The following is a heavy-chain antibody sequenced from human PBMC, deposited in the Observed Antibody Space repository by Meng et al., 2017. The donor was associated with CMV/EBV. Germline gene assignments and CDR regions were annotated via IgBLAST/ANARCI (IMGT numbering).Heavy chain of an antibody. D-gene: IGHD2-8*01. V-gene: IGHV3-7*01. CDR1: GFTFSSYW. Sequence: GESLKISCAASGFTFSSYWMSWVRQAPGKGLEWVANIKQDGSEKYYVDSVKGRFTISRDNAKNSLYLQMNSLRAEDTAVYYCARDFGPYCTNGVCYTRFDYWGQGTLVTVPQ. CDR2: IKQDGSEK. CDR3: ARDFGPYCTNGVCYTRFDY. J-gene: IGHJ4*02.